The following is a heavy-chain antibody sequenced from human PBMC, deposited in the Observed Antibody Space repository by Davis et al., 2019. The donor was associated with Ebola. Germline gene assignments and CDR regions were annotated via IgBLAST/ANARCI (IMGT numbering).Heavy chain of an antibody. D-gene: IGHD2-2*01. J-gene: IGHJ4*02. CDR2: MYPGGST. Sequence: PGGSLRPSCPASGFTPISNYMTWVRQAPGKGLEWVSVMYPGGSTYYADSVTGRFTLSRDNSKNTLYLQMRSLRAEDTAVYYCTSTRDLGYFDRWGQGTLVTVSS. CDR1: GFTPISNY. CDR3: TSTRDLGYFDR. V-gene: IGHV3-53*01.